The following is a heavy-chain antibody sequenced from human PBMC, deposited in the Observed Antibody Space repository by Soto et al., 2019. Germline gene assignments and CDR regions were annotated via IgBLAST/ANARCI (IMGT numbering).Heavy chain of an antibody. D-gene: IGHD4-17*01. V-gene: IGHV3-11*06. Sequence: GGSLRLSCAASGFTFSDYYMSWIRQAPGKGLEWVSYISSSSSYTNYADSVKGRFTISRDNAKNSLYLQMNSLRAEDTAVYYCARWPRTTTHDPFDIWGQGTMVTVSS. CDR1: GFTFSDYY. J-gene: IGHJ3*02. CDR2: ISSSSSYT. CDR3: ARWPRTTTHDPFDI.